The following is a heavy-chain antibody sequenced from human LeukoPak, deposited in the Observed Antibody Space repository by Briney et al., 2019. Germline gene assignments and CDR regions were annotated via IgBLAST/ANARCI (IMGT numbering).Heavy chain of an antibody. Sequence: SETLSLTCAVYGGSFSGYYWSWIRQPPGKGLEWIGYIYYSGSTNYNPSLKSRVTISVDTSKNQFSLKLSSVTAADTAVYYCGRGIAVAGRDFDYWGQGTLVTVFS. V-gene: IGHV4-59*01. CDR3: GRGIAVAGRDFDY. J-gene: IGHJ4*02. CDR1: GGSFSGYY. CDR2: IYYSGST. D-gene: IGHD6-19*01.